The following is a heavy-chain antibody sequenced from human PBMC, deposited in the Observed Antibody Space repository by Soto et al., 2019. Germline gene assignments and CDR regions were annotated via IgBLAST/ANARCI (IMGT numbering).Heavy chain of an antibody. J-gene: IGHJ4*02. CDR1: DFTISNAW. CDR3: ARDHWAADY. CDR2: IKSKTHGGTT. D-gene: IGHD3-16*01. V-gene: IGHV3-15*07. Sequence: GGSLRLSCAASDFTISNAWINWVRQAPGKGLEWVGRIKSKTHGGTTDFADSVRGRFTISRDNSKNTVNLQMNSLRAEDTAVYYCARDHWAADYWGQGTLVTVSS.